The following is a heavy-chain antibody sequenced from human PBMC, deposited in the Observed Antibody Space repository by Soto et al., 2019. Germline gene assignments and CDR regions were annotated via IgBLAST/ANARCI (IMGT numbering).Heavy chain of an antibody. CDR1: GGSFSGY. Sequence: QVQLQQWGAGPLRPLETLSLTCGVSGGSFSGYWAWIRQSPGKGLEWIGEINDRGSINYNPSLKSRVSISVDTSKNHYSLNLRSVTAADTAVYYGARESHDILTGPPWVWYFDLWGRGTLVTVSS. V-gene: IGHV4-34*01. CDR3: ARESHDILTGPPWVWYFDL. J-gene: IGHJ2*01. D-gene: IGHD3-9*01. CDR2: INDRGSI.